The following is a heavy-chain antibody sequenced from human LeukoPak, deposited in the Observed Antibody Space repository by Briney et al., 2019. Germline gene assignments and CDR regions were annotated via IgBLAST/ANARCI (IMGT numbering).Heavy chain of an antibody. CDR3: AKDGCSGGSCYGRSAFDI. V-gene: IGHV3-9*03. J-gene: IGHJ3*02. CDR1: GFTLNDYA. Sequence: GRSLRLSCAVSGFTLNDYAMHWVRQAPGKGLEWVSGISYNGGTIGFADSVKGRFTISRDNAKNPLYLQMNSLRAEDMALYYCAKDGCSGGSCYGRSAFDIWGQGTMVTVSS. D-gene: IGHD2-15*01. CDR2: ISYNGGTI.